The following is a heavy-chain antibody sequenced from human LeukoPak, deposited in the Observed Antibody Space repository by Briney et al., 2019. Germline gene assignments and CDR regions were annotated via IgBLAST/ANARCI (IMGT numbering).Heavy chain of an antibody. V-gene: IGHV4-34*01. Sequence: SETLSLTCAVYGGSFSGHFWTWIRQPPGKGLEWIGSIYYSGSTYYNPSLKSRVTISVDTSKNQFSLKLSSVTAADTAVYYCVNSSPGGGWLVSGNFDYWGQGTLVTVSS. J-gene: IGHJ4*02. CDR1: GGSFSGHF. CDR2: IYYSGST. D-gene: IGHD6-19*01. CDR3: VNSSPGGGWLVSGNFDY.